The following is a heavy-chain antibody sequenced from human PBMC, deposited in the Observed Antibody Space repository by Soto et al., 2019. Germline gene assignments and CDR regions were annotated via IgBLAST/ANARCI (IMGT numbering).Heavy chain of an antibody. V-gene: IGHV3-23*01. CDR1: GFTFSSYA. D-gene: IGHD7-27*01. Sequence: GSLRLSCAASGFTFSSYAMTWVRQAPGKGLEWVSTISGSGTFYADSVKGRFTISRDDSKNTLFLQMNSLRAEDTAVYYCAHNTGFAYWGQGTLVTVSS. J-gene: IGHJ4*02. CDR3: AHNTGFAY. CDR2: ISGSGT.